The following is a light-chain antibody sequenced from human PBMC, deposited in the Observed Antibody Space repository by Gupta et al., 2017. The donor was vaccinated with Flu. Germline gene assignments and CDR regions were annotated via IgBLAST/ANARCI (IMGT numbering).Light chain of an antibody. CDR1: SSNVGHSF. J-gene: IGLJ3*02. CDR2: EDN. Sequence: KVTISCSGSSSNVGHSFVSWFQQFPGTAPKLLIYEDNKRPSGIPDRFSASKSGTSATLAITGIQTGDEADYYCGSWDKDLTVAMFGGGTKLTGL. CDR3: GSWDKDLTVAM. V-gene: IGLV1-51*02.